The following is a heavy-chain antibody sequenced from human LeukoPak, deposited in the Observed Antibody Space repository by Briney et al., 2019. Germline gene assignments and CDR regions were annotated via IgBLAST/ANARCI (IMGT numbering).Heavy chain of an antibody. CDR1: GFSFSNYA. D-gene: IGHD4-17*01. V-gene: IGHV3-23*01. CDR2: ISGGGGST. CDR3: AKAPPMTTVTTSWFDP. J-gene: IGHJ5*02. Sequence: HPGGSLRLSCAASGFSFSNYAMSWVRQGPGKGLEWVSTISGGGGSTFYADSVKGRFTISRDNSKNTLYLQMNSLRAEDTAVYYCAKAPPMTTVTTSWFDPWGQGTLVTVSS.